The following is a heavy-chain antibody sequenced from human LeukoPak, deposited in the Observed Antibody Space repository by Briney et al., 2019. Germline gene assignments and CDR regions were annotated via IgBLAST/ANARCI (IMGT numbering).Heavy chain of an antibody. J-gene: IGHJ4*02. CDR1: DGSISGYY. V-gene: IGHV4-59*08. CDR3: ARARGQSGNHFDY. D-gene: IGHD3-10*01. Sequence: PSETLSLTCTVSDGSISGYYWSWIRQPPGKGLEWIGYIYYIGSTNYNPSLKSRVTISVDTSKNRFSLKLNSVTAADTAVYYCARARGQSGNHFDYWGQGTLVTVSP. CDR2: IYYIGST.